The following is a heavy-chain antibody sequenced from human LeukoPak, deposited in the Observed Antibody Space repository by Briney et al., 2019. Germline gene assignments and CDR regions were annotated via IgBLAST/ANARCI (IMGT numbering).Heavy chain of an antibody. V-gene: IGHV1-2*06. CDR2: INPYSGDT. Sequence: ASVKVSCKASGYTFTGYHIHWVRQAPGQGLEWMGRINPYSGDTNFAQKFQGRVTMTRDTSITTAYMDLSSLTPDDTAVYFCARDQGSLTRSWYTGYWGQGTQVTVSS. J-gene: IGHJ4*02. CDR1: GYTFTGYH. D-gene: IGHD6-13*01. CDR3: ARDQGSLTRSWYTGY.